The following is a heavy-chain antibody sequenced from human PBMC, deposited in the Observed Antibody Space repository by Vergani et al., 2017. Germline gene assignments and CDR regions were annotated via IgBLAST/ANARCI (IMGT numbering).Heavy chain of an antibody. J-gene: IGHJ6*02. V-gene: IGHV1-24*01. CDR3: ATGAYCSSTSCYGDYYYYYGMDV. CDR2: FDPEDGET. D-gene: IGHD2-2*01. Sequence: QVQLVQSGAEVKKPGASVKVSCKVSGYTLTELSMHWVRPAPGKGLEWMGGFDPEDGETIYAQKFQGRVTMTEDTSTDTAYMELSSLRSEDTAVYYCATGAYCSSTSCYGDYYYYYGMDVWGQGTTVTVSS. CDR1: GYTLTELS.